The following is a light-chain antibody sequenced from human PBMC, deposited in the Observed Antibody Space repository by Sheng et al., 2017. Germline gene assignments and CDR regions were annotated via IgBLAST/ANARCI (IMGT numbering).Light chain of an antibody. CDR2: DVS. CDR1: SSDIGAYNS. CDR3: SSYTSSSTLL. V-gene: IGLV2-14*01. Sequence: QSALTQPASVSGSPGQSITISCSGTSSDIGAYNSVSWYQQHPGKAPKVMIYDVSRRPSGVPNRFSGSKSGNTASLTISGLQVEDEDYYYCSSYTSSSTLLFGGGTKVTVL. J-gene: IGLJ3*02.